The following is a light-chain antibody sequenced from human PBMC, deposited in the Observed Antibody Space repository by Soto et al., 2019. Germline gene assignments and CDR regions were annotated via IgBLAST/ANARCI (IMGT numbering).Light chain of an antibody. J-gene: IGKJ1*01. CDR2: DAS. CDR3: XQSYXXXPWT. V-gene: IGKV3-11*01. Sequence: EIVLTQSPATLSLSPGERATLSCRASQSVSSYLAWYQQKPGQAPRLLIYDASNRATGIPARFSGSGSGTDFTLTISSLQPEDFATYYXXQSYXXXPWTFXQGTKVDIK. CDR1: QSVSSY.